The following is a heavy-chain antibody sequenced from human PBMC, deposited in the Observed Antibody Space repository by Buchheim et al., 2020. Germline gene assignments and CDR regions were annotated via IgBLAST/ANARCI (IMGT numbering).Heavy chain of an antibody. V-gene: IGHV3-23*01. Sequence: EVQLLESGGGLVQPGGSPRLSCAASGFTFSSYPMSWVRQAPGKGLEWVSAISGSGAGTSYADSVMGRFTMSSDNSKNTLYLQMNSLRAEDTAVYYCAKNSVHGDWPEYWGQGTL. CDR3: AKNSVHGDWPEY. D-gene: IGHD4-17*01. CDR2: ISGSGAGT. CDR1: GFTFSSYP. J-gene: IGHJ4*02.